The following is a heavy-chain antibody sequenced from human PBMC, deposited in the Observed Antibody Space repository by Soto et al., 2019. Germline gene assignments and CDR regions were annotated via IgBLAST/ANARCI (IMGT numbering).Heavy chain of an antibody. D-gene: IGHD3-9*01. V-gene: IGHV3-21*01. Sequence: PGGSLRLSCAASGFTLSRHTMNWVRQAPGKGLEWVSFIGSRTSDIYYADSVKGRFTISRDNAKNSLYLDLTRLRAEDTAVSVCVRDYYDTSGDQNTCDMWGQGTMVTVAS. CDR2: IGSRTSDI. CDR3: VRDYYDTSGDQNTCDM. CDR1: GFTLSRHT. J-gene: IGHJ3*02.